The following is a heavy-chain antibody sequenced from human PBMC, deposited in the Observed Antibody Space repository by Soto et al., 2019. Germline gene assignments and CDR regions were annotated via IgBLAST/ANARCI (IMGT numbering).Heavy chain of an antibody. CDR3: AKDLRTSTNYKYGMAV. CDR1: GFTFSTYA. V-gene: IGHV3-23*01. J-gene: IGHJ6*02. CDR2: ISASGGST. Sequence: EVQLLESGGGLVQPGGSLRLSCAASGFTFSTYAMSWVRQAPGKGLEWVSVISASGGSTFYADSVKGRFTVSRDNSRNTLYLLMISLRVEDTAVYYCAKDLRTSTNYKYGMAVWGQGTTVTVSS.